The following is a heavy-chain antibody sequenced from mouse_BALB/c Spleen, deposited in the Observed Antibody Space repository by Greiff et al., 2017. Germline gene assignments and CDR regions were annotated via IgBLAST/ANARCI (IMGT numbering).Heavy chain of an antibody. CDR3: ARYFDV. V-gene: IGHV1S81*02. CDR2: INPSNGRT. Sequence: VQLQQPGAELVKPGASVKLSCTASGYTFTSYWMHWVKQRPGQGLEWIGEINPSNGRTNYNEKFKSKATLTVDKSSSTAYMQLSSLTSEDSAVYYCARYFDVWGAGTTVTVSS. CDR1: GYTFTSYW. J-gene: IGHJ1*01.